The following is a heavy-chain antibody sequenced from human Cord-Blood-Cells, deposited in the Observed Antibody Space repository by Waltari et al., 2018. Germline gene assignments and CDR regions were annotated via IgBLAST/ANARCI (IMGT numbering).Heavy chain of an antibody. J-gene: IGHJ4*02. V-gene: IGHV4-39*07. CDR1: GGPISSSSYY. D-gene: IGHD1-26*01. CDR2: IYYSGST. CDR3: ARHRYSGSSNFDY. Sequence: QLQLQESGPGLVKPSETLSLTCTVSGGPISSSSYYWGWIRQPPGKGLEWIGSIYYSGSTYYNPSLKSRVTISVDTSKNQFSLKLSSVTAADTAVYYCARHRYSGSSNFDYWGQGTLVTVSS.